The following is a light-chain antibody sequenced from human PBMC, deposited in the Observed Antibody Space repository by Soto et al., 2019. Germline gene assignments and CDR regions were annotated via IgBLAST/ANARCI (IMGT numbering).Light chain of an antibody. J-gene: IGKJ3*01. Sequence: VMTQSPAILSVSPGERATLSCRASQSVSTNVAWYQQIPGQTPRLLIYGASTRATGVPDRFSGSGSGTDFTLTISRLEPEDVAVYYCQHYGSSPLFTFGPGTKVDFK. CDR2: GAS. CDR3: QHYGSSPLFT. V-gene: IGKV3-20*01. CDR1: QSVSTN.